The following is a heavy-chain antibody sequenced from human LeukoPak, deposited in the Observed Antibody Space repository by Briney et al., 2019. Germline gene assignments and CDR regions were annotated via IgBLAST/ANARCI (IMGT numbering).Heavy chain of an antibody. J-gene: IGHJ4*02. Sequence: GGSLRLSCAASGFTVITNDMTWVRPARGKGLQWVSVLYSDGNTKYADSVQGRFTISRDNSKNTLYLEMNSLSPDDTAVYYCARGVEPLAANTLAYWGQGTLVTVSS. CDR3: ARGVEPLAANTLAY. CDR2: LYSDGNT. CDR1: GFTVITND. D-gene: IGHD1-14*01. V-gene: IGHV3-53*01.